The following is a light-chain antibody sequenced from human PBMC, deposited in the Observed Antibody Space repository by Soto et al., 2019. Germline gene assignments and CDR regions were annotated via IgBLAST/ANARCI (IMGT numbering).Light chain of an antibody. V-gene: IGKV3-15*01. J-gene: IGKJ1*01. CDR1: QSVSTK. CDR2: DAS. Sequence: EIVMTQSPATLSVSPGERATLSCRASQSVSTKLAWYQQKPGQAPRLLIYDASTRATGIPARFSGSGSGTEFTLTISSLQSEDFAVYYCQQYSYWPPWTFGQGTKVEIK. CDR3: QQYSYWPPWT.